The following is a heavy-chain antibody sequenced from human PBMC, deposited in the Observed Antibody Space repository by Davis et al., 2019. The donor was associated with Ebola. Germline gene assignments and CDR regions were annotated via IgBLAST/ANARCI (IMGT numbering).Heavy chain of an antibody. CDR1: GGTFSSYT. V-gene: IGHV1-69*02. CDR2: IIPILGIA. J-gene: IGHJ5*02. Sequence: SVKVSCKASGGTFSSYTISWVRQAPGQGLEWMGRIIPILGIANYAQKLQGRVTMTTDTSTSTAYMELRSLRSDDTAVYYCARPTAAAGTGWFDPWGQGTLVTVSS. D-gene: IGHD6-13*01. CDR3: ARPTAAAGTGWFDP.